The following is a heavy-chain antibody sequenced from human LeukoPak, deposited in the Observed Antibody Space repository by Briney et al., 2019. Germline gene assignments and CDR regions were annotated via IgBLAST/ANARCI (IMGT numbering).Heavy chain of an antibody. J-gene: IGHJ4*02. CDR1: GFALSKPW. CDR3: TSDDPVNRS. D-gene: IGHD2/OR15-2a*01. Sequence: GGSLRLSCAASGFALSKPWMSGVRQAPGKGLEWVGRIKSKADAGTTDYAAPVRGRFTISRDDSKNTLFLQMNTLQTEDTAMYSSTSDDPVNRSWGQGTLVTVSS. CDR2: IKSKADAGTT. V-gene: IGHV3-15*01.